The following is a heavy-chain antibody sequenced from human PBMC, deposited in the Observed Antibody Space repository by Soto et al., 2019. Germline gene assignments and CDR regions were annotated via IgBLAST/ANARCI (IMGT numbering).Heavy chain of an antibody. CDR1: GFTVSSDY. D-gene: IGHD2-15*01. Sequence: GRSLRLSCAASGFTVSSDYMSWVRQAPGKGLEWVSVIYSGGSTYYADSVKGRFTISRDNSKNTLYLQMNSLRAEDTAVYYCARVQTLGYCSGGSCATIEAFDYWGQGTLVTVSS. CDR2: IYSGGST. CDR3: ARVQTLGYCSGGSCATIEAFDY. J-gene: IGHJ4*02. V-gene: IGHV3-66*01.